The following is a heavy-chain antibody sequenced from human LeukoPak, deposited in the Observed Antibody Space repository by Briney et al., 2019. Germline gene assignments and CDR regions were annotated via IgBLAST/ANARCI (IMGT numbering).Heavy chain of an antibody. V-gene: IGHV3-30*18. CDR3: AKDLVAYGEYDHYYYGMDV. J-gene: IGHJ6*02. CDR2: ILYDGSDK. CDR1: GFTVSTYG. D-gene: IGHD4-17*01. Sequence: GGSLRLSCAASGFTVSTYGMHWVRQAPGKGLECVAVILYDGSDKYYADSVKGRFTISRDNSKNTMYLQMNSLRAEDTAVFYCAKDLVAYGEYDHYYYGMDVWGQGTTVTVSS.